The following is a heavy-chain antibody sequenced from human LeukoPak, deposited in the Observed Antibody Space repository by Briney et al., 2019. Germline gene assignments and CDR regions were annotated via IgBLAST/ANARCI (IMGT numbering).Heavy chain of an antibody. CDR2: MNPNSGNT. Sequence: GASVKVSCKASGYTFTSYDINWVRQATGQGLEWMGWMNPNSGNTGYAQKFQGRVTMTRNTSISTAYMELSSLRSEDTAVYYCAREGDRFGGSPSDAFDIWGQGTMVTVSS. CDR1: GYTFTSYD. CDR3: AREGDRFGGSPSDAFDI. J-gene: IGHJ3*02. D-gene: IGHD1-26*01. V-gene: IGHV1-8*01.